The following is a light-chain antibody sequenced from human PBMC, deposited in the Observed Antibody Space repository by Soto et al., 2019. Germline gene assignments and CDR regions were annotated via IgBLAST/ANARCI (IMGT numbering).Light chain of an antibody. J-gene: IGLJ1*01. V-gene: IGLV2-14*01. Sequence: ALTQPASVSGSPGQSITISCTGSRSDVGGYNYVSWYQQLPGKAPKVMIYEVSRRPSGVSNRFSGSKSGNTASLTISGLQTEDEADYYCSSYAGSSNVFGTGTKVTVL. CDR2: EVS. CDR3: SSYAGSSNV. CDR1: RSDVGGYNY.